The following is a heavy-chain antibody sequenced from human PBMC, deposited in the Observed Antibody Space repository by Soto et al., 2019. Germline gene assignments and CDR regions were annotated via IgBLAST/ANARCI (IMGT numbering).Heavy chain of an antibody. D-gene: IGHD2-8*01. CDR3: ARDNPMVYIPVAFDI. CDR2: IYYSGNA. J-gene: IGHJ3*02. Sequence: QVQLQESGPGLVKPSQTLSLTCTVSGDSISSGGYYWSWIRQHPGKGLEWIGHIYYSGNAYYNPSLQSRGTISVDTSKNQFSLKLTSVTAADTAVYYCARDNPMVYIPVAFDIWGQGTMVTVSP. CDR1: GDSISSGGYY. V-gene: IGHV4-31*03.